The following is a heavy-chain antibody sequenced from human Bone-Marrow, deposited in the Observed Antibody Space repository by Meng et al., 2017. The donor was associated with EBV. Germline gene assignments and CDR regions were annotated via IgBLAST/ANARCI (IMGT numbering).Heavy chain of an antibody. V-gene: IGHV1-18*01. CDR1: GYTFTSYG. Sequence: QVQLVQSGAEVKKPGASVKVSCKASGYTFTSYGISWVRQAPGQGLEWMGWISTYNGNTNYAQKFQGRVTMTTDTSTSTVYLELRSLRSDDTAVYFCARGGYCVSTSCAHFDYWGQGTLVTVSS. J-gene: IGHJ4*02. D-gene: IGHD2-2*03. CDR2: ISTYNGNT. CDR3: ARGGYCVSTSCAHFDY.